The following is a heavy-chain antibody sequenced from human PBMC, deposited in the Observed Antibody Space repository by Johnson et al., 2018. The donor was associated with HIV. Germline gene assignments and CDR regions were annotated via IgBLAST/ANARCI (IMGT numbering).Heavy chain of an antibody. V-gene: IGHV3-23*04. CDR1: GFTFDDYA. J-gene: IGHJ3*02. Sequence: VQLVESGGGLVQPGRSLRLSCAASGFTFDDYAMHWVRQAPGKGLEWVSGISGGGGSTYYADSVKGRFTISRDNSKSTLYLQMNSLRTEYTAVYYCATDVGGGFGIWGQGTMVTVSS. CDR3: ATDVGGGFGI. CDR2: ISGGGGST. D-gene: IGHD3-10*02.